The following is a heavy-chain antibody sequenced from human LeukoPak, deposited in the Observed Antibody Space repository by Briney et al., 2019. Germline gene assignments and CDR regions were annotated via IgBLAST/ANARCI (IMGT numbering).Heavy chain of an antibody. D-gene: IGHD2-15*01. Sequence: ASVKVSCKASGYTFTGCYMHWVRQAPGQGLEWMGWINPNSGGTNYAQEFQGRVTMTRDTSISTAYMELSRLRSDDTAVYYCARGRSGFDYWGQGTLVTVSS. V-gene: IGHV1-2*02. CDR3: ARGRSGFDY. CDR2: INPNSGGT. CDR1: GYTFTGCY. J-gene: IGHJ4*02.